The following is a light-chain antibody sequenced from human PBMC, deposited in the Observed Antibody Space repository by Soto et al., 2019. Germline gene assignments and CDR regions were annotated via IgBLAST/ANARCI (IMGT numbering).Light chain of an antibody. Sequence: EIVMTQSPATLSVSPGERATVSCRASQTISSNLAWYQQKPGQAPRLLIYGASTRATGIPATFSGSGSGTEFSVTDCSLHIEDFAVYYCQLYYKWPPSTFGQGTKVEIK. CDR1: QTISSN. V-gene: IGKV3-15*01. CDR3: QLYYKWPPST. CDR2: GAS. J-gene: IGKJ1*01.